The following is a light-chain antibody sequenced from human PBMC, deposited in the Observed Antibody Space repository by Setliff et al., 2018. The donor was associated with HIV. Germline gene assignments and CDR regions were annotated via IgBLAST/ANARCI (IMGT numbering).Light chain of an antibody. CDR1: SSNVGGFNL. CDR3: LSYIGDGTFLYG. J-gene: IGLJ1*01. CDR2: EVI. V-gene: IGLV2-23*02. Sequence: QSALAQPASVSASPGESITISCTGTSSNVGGFNLVSWYQQYPGRAPKLIIYEVIKRPSGISNRFSGSKSGNTASLTISGLQAEDEADYYCLSYIGDGTFLYGFGTGTKVTVL.